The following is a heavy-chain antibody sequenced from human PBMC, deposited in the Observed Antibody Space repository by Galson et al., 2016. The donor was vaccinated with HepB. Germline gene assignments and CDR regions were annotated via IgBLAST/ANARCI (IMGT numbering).Heavy chain of an antibody. CDR1: GYTFASYW. D-gene: IGHD3-3*01. Sequence: SGAEVKKAGESLKISCKGSGYTFASYWIGWVRQMPGKGLEWMGIIYPGDFDIRYGPSFQGHVTISVHKYINTSYLQLSSLESSDSAMYYCARSLTGSYDFWGAIYNYYAMDVWGQGTAVIVS. CDR3: ARSLTGSYDFWGAIYNYYAMDV. V-gene: IGHV5-51*01. CDR2: IYPGDFDI. J-gene: IGHJ6*02.